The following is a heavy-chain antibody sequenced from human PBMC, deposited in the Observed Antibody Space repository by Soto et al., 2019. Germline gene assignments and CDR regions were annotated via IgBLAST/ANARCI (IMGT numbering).Heavy chain of an antibody. CDR3: ATGGGLVKRSLVWLDQ. V-gene: IGHV4-34*01. CDR1: VWSLIDSC. Sequence: SETRSRTCCFYVWSLIDSCCSLVLQTPVKGLEWIVSVNHRGSINYNPSLRSRVTISIDTSKNEFSLRLTSVTAADTDMYYCATGGGLVKRSLVWLDQWGKANLVNVS. D-gene: IGHD5-18*01. J-gene: IGHJ4*02. CDR2: VNHRGSI.